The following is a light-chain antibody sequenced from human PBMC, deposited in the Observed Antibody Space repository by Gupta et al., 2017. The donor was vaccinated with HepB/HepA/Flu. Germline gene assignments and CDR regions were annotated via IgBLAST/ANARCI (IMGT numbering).Light chain of an antibody. J-gene: IGKJ1*01. CDR1: QSISSW. Sequence: DLQMTQSPSTLSASVGDRVTITCRASQSISSWLAWYQQKPGKAPKVLIYKASNLESGVPSRFSGSGSGTEFTLTISSLQPDDFGTYYCQQYNSYWTFGQWTKVEIK. V-gene: IGKV1-5*03. CDR2: KAS. CDR3: QQYNSYWT.